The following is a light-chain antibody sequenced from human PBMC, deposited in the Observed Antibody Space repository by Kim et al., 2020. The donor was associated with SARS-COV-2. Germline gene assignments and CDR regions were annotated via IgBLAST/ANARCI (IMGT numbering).Light chain of an antibody. CDR2: AAS. J-gene: IGKJ2*01. CDR1: QYVRVSY. V-gene: IGKV3-20*01. CDR3: QQYGSAADT. Sequence: EIVETQSPGTLSLSPGERATLSCRASQYVRVSYLAWHQQRPGQAPRLLIYAASRKGTGIPERFSGSGSGTDFTLTISRLEPEDFAVYYCQQYGSAADTFGQGTKLEI.